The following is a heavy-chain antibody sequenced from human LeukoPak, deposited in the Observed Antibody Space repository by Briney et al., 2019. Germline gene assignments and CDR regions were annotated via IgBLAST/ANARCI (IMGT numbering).Heavy chain of an antibody. CDR2: ISWNSGSI. D-gene: IGHD5-24*01. V-gene: IGHV3-9*01. CDR1: GFTFDDYA. J-gene: IGHJ6*02. CDR3: AKDGPSDREMATSTTKYGMDV. Sequence: GGSLRLSCAASGFTFDDYAMHWVRQAPGKGLEWVSGISWNSGSIGYAVSVKGRFTISRDNAKNSLYLQMNSLRAEDTALYYCAKDGPSDREMATSTTKYGMDVWGQGTTVTVSS.